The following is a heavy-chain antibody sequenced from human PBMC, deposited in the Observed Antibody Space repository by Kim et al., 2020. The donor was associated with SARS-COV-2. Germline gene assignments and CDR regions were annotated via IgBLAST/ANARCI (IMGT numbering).Heavy chain of an antibody. J-gene: IGHJ4*01. CDR3: AGGPTTMVRGGPDYFYY. V-gene: IGHV3-13*04. CDR1: GFTFSSYD. CDR2: ISTAGDT. D-gene: IGHD3-10*01. Sequence: GGSLRLSCAASGFTFSSYDMHWVRQATGKGLEWVSAISTAGDTYYPGSVKGRFTISRENAKNTLYLQMNSLRGGETAVYYCAGGPTTMVRGGPDYFYYWG.